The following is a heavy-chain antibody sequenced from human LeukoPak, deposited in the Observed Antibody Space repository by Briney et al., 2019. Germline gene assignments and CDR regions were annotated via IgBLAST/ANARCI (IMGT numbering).Heavy chain of an antibody. D-gene: IGHD5-12*01. CDR3: AKDRSGCDYH. V-gene: IGHV3-23*01. Sequence: PGGSLRLSCVASGFTFSSHGMNWVRQAPGKGLEWVSGIIPSGHTTYYADSVRGRFTISRDNSRNTVYLQMNSLRAEDTAVYYCAKDRSGCDYHWGQGTLVTVSS. CDR2: IIPSGHTT. J-gene: IGHJ5*02. CDR1: GFTFSSHG.